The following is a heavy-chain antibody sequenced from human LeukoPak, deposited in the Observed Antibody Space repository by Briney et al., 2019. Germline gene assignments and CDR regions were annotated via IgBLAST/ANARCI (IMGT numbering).Heavy chain of an antibody. V-gene: IGHV3-30*18. CDR2: ISYDGSNK. J-gene: IGHJ4*02. D-gene: IGHD1-26*01. Sequence: GGSLRLSCAASGFTFSSYGMHWVRQAPGKGLEWVAVISYDGSNKYYADSVKGRFTISRDNSKNTLYLQMNSLRAEDTAVYYCAKAHRVGATTYSYFDYWGRGTLVTVSS. CDR3: AKAHRVGATTYSYFDY. CDR1: GFTFSSYG.